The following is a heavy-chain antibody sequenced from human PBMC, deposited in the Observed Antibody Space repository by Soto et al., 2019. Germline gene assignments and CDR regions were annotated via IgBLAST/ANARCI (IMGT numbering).Heavy chain of an antibody. CDR2: IYYSGST. V-gene: IGHV4-31*03. D-gene: IGHD5-12*01. Sequence: KPSETLSLTCTVSGGSASSVAYYWTWIRQRPGKGLEWIGYIYYSGSTYYSPSLKSRLSISLDTSKNQFSLRLSSVTAADTAMYYCARARLRAVYAFDIWGQGTMVTVSS. CDR1: GGSASSVAYY. J-gene: IGHJ3*02. CDR3: ARARLRAVYAFDI.